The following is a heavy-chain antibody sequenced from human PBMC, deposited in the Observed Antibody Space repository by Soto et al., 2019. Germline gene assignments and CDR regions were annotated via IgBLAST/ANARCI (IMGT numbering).Heavy chain of an antibody. D-gene: IGHD3-10*01. CDR3: TRGPRPISTGTGAY. Sequence: WGSLILSCASSGFIFKMYWMHWVRQSPGKGLVWISRIYNDGTYSDYADSVRGRFTISRDNVNDTLYLQMNNLRAEDSGLYYCTRGPRPISTGTGAYWGQGTQVTVSS. J-gene: IGHJ4*02. CDR1: GFIFKMYW. CDR2: IYNDGTYS. V-gene: IGHV3-74*01.